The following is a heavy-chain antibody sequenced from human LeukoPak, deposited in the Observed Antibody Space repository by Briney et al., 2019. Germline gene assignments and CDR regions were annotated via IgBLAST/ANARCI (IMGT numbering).Heavy chain of an antibody. CDR3: ARSCGGDCYRVGDAYDI. Sequence: KSSETLSLTCTVSGGSISSSSYYGGWIRQPPRKGLEWIGSIYYSGSTYYNPSLKSRVTISVDTSKNQFSLKLSSVTAADTAVYYCARSCGGDCYRVGDAYDIWGQGTSDSVFS. CDR2: IYYSGST. V-gene: IGHV4-39*07. CDR1: GGSISSSSYY. J-gene: IGHJ3*02. D-gene: IGHD2-21*02.